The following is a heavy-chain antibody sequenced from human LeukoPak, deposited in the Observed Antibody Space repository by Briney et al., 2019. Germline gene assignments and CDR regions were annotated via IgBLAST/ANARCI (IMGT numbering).Heavy chain of an antibody. D-gene: IGHD3-10*01. CDR1: GFTFSDYS. CDR2: ITSGDTAI. CDR3: ARSGGNSPVDY. V-gene: IGHV3-11*01. J-gene: IGHJ4*02. Sequence: PGGSLRLSCAASGFTFSDYSMSWIRQAPGKGLEWVSYITSGDTAIYYADSVKGRFTISRDNAKNSLFLQMNSLRAEDPAVYYCARSGGNSPVDYWGQGTLVTFSS.